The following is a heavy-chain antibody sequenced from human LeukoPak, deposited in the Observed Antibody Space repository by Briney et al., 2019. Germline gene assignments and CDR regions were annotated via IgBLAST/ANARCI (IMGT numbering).Heavy chain of an antibody. V-gene: IGHV3-9*01. J-gene: IGHJ4*02. CDR3: AKERRQTGNFDY. D-gene: IGHD1-1*01. CDR2: ISWNSGSI. Sequence: GGSLRLSCAASGSTFDDYAMHWVRQAPGKGLEWVSGISWNSGSIGYADSVKGRFTISRDNAKNSLYLQMNSLRAEDTALYYCAKERRQTGNFDYWGQGTLVTVSS. CDR1: GSTFDDYA.